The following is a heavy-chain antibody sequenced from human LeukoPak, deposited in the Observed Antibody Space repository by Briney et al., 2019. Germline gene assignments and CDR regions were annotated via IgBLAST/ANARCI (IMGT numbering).Heavy chain of an antibody. V-gene: IGHV3-30-3*01. CDR1: GFIFSSYA. Sequence: GRSLRLSCAASGFIFSSYAMHWVRQAPGKGLEWVAVISYDGSNKYYADSVKGRFTISRDNSKNTVYLQMNSLRAEDTAVYYCAKSDGSGSFGPNWFDPWGQGTLVAVSS. J-gene: IGHJ5*02. CDR3: AKSDGSGSFGPNWFDP. CDR2: ISYDGSNK. D-gene: IGHD3-10*01.